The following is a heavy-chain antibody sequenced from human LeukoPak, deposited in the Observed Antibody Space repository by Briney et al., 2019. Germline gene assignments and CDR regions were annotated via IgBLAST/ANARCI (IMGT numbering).Heavy chain of an antibody. CDR2: ISSSSYI. V-gene: IGHV3-21*01. CDR1: GFTFSSYS. CDR3: ASSDYVWGSYRSTYYFDY. D-gene: IGHD3-16*02. J-gene: IGHJ4*02. Sequence: GSLRLSCAASGFTFSSYSMNWVRQAPGKGLEWVSSISSSSYIYYADSVKGRFTISRDNAKNSLYLQMNSLRAEDTAVYYCASSDYVWGSYRSTYYFDYWGQGTLVTVSS.